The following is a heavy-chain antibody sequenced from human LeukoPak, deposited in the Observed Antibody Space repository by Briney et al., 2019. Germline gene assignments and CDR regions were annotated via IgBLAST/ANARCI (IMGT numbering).Heavy chain of an antibody. V-gene: IGHV3-66*01. CDR1: GFTVSSNY. CDR2: IYSGGNT. D-gene: IGHD3-3*01. CDR3: ARGIGSQLRSGWFDP. Sequence: GGSLRLSRAASGFTVSSNYMSWVRQAPGKGLERVSVIYSGGNTYYADSVEGRFTMSRDNSKNTLYLQMNSLRAEDTAVYYCARGIGSQLRSGWFDPWGQGTLVTVSS. J-gene: IGHJ5*02.